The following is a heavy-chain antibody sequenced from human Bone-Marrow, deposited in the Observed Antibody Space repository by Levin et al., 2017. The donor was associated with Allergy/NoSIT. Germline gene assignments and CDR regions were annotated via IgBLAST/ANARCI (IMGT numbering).Heavy chain of an antibody. J-gene: IGHJ4*02. Sequence: LSLTCAASGFTFNTSGLHWVRPAPGEGLEWVAVISYDGRNDYYAESLRGRFTISRDDAKNTLYLQMSSLSAEDTAVYYCAKDRCSGGACALDHWGQGTLVTVSS. V-gene: IGHV3-30*18. CDR2: ISYDGRND. D-gene: IGHD2-15*01. CDR1: GFTFNTSG. CDR3: AKDRCSGGACALDH.